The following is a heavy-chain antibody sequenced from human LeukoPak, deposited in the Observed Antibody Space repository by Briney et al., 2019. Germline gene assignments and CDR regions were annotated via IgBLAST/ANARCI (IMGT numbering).Heavy chain of an antibody. V-gene: IGHV3-23*01. CDR1: GFTFGNYA. Sequence: GGSLRLSCEASGFTFGNYAMNWVRQAPGKGLEWVSTISGTGSSTYYADSAKGRFTISRDNPKDTLFLQLNSLTAADTAMYFCAKASVAIPQYCNSWGQGTLVTVSS. J-gene: IGHJ5*02. CDR2: ISGTGSST. CDR3: AKASVAIPQYCNS. D-gene: IGHD2-2*02.